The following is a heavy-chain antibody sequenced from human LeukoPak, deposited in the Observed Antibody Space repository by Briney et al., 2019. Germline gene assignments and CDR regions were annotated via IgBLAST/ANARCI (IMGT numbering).Heavy chain of an antibody. D-gene: IGHD4-23*01. Sequence: SETLSLTCAVYGGSFSGYYWNWIRQPPGKGLEWIGEINHSGSTNYNPSLKSRVTISVDTSKNQFSLKVNSVTATDTAVYYCATRPTPPYYYYYMDVWGKGTTVTVSS. CDR1: GGSFSGYY. V-gene: IGHV4-34*01. J-gene: IGHJ6*03. CDR3: ATRPTPPYYYYYMDV. CDR2: INHSGST.